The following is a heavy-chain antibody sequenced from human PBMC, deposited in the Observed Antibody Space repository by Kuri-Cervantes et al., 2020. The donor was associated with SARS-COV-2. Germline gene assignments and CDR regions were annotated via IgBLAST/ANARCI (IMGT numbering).Heavy chain of an antibody. D-gene: IGHD1-26*01. CDR1: ETTFPNYD. V-gene: IGHV1-8*01. J-gene: IGHJ3*02. Sequence: ASVKVSCKAPETTFPNYDINWVRQATGQGLEWMGMVKTNSGNTLYAQIFQGRVTMTRDTSTSTVYMELSRLRSDDTAVYYCELSGSYYEGDAFDIWGQGTMVTVSS. CDR3: ELSGSYYEGDAFDI. CDR2: VKTNSGNT.